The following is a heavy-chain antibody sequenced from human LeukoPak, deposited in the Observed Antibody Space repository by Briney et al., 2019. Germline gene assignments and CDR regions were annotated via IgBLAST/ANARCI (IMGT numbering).Heavy chain of an antibody. D-gene: IGHD1-1*01. J-gene: IGHJ4*01. CDR1: GFTISGFW. V-gene: IGHV3-74*01. CDR2: MNSAGTTI. Sequence: VGSLRPSCAASGFTISGFWMHWVRQVPGEGLVWVARMNSAGTTINYADSVKGRFTISRDNVRNTLHLQMNNLSLEDTAVYFCIREVQVRASASLGLWGRGTLVTVS. CDR3: IREVQVRASASLGL.